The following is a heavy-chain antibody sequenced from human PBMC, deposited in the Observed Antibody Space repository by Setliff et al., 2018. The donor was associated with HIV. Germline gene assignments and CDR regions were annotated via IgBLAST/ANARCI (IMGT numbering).Heavy chain of an antibody. D-gene: IGHD5-18*01. CDR3: ARAMKYSYGYVHDAFDI. J-gene: IGHJ3*02. CDR2: INHSGST. CDR1: GGSLSGYH. Sequence: ETLSLTCAVYGGSLSGYHWSWIRQSPEKGLEWIGEINHSGSTNYNPSLKSRVTISVDTSKNQFSLKLSSVTAADTAVYYCARAMKYSYGYVHDAFDIWGQGTMVTVSS. V-gene: IGHV4-34*01.